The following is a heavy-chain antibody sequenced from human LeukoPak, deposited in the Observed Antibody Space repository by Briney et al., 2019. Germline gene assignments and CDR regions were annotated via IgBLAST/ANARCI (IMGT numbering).Heavy chain of an antibody. V-gene: IGHV4-59*08. CDR3: ARHAGNGSNWFDP. Sequence: SETLSLTCTVSGGSISSYYWSWIRQPPGKGLEWIGYIYYSGSTNYNPSLKSRVTISVDTSKNQFSLKLSSVTAADTAVYYCARHAGNGSNWFDPWGQGTLVTVSS. D-gene: IGHD6-19*01. CDR2: IYYSGST. CDR1: GGSISSYY. J-gene: IGHJ5*02.